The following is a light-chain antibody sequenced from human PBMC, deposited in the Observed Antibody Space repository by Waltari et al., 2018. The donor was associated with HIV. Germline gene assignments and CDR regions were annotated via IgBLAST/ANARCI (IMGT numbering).Light chain of an antibody. CDR1: QSVSSN. CDR2: GAS. CDR3: QHYNNWT. V-gene: IGKV3-15*01. J-gene: IGKJ1*01. Sequence: EIVMTQSPATLSVSPGERATLSCRASQSVSSNLAWYQQKPGQAPRLLIYGASTRATGIPARFSGSGSGTEFTLTISSLQSEDFAVYYRQHYNNWTFGQGTKVEIK.